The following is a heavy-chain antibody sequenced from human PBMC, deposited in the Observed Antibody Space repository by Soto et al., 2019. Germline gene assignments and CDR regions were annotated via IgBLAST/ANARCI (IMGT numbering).Heavy chain of an antibody. Sequence: SETLSLTCTVSGSSISSGGYYWSWIRQHPGKGLEWIGYIYYSGSTYYNPSLKSRVTISVDTSKNQFSLKLSSVTAADTAVYYCARSFGLPAASPFDYWGQGTLVTVSS. V-gene: IGHV4-31*03. CDR3: ARSFGLPAASPFDY. CDR1: GSSISSGGYY. D-gene: IGHD2-2*01. CDR2: IYYSGST. J-gene: IGHJ4*02.